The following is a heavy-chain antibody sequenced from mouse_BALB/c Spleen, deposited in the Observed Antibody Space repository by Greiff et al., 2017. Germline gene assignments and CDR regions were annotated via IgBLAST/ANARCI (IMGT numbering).Heavy chain of an antibody. Sequence: QVQLQQPGAELVRPGASVKLSCKASGYTFTSYWINWVKQRPGQGLEWIGNIYPSDSYTNYNQKFKDKATLTVDKSSSTAYMQLSSPTSEDSAVYYCTRSDGSSSWFAYWGQGTLVTVSA. CDR1: GYTFTSYW. V-gene: IGHV1-69*02. J-gene: IGHJ3*01. D-gene: IGHD1-1*01. CDR2: IYPSDSYT. CDR3: TRSDGSSSWFAY.